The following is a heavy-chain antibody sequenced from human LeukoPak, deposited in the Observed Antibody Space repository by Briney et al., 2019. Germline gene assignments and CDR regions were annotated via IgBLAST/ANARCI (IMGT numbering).Heavy chain of an antibody. D-gene: IGHD4-17*01. CDR2: VYNTGST. V-gene: IGHV4-4*07. CDR1: GGSITTHY. CDR3: ARDLLGDYGTFDI. J-gene: IGHJ3*02. Sequence: SETLSLTCTVSGGSITTHYWSWIRQPAGREVEWIGRVYNTGSTKYNPSLESRVTMSVDTSSSRFSLNLRSVTAADTAVYYCARDLLGDYGTFDIWGQGTMVTVSS.